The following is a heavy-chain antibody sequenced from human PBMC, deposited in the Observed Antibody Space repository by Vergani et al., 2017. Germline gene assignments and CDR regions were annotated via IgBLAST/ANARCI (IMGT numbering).Heavy chain of an antibody. Sequence: QLQLQESGPGLVKPSETLSLTCTVSGGSISSSSYYWGWIRQPPGKGLEWIGSIYYSGSTYHNPSLKSRVTISVDTSKNQFSLKLSSVTAADTAVYYCARRGTIAARPRFDYWGQGTLVTVSS. V-gene: IGHV4-39*01. CDR2: IYYSGST. J-gene: IGHJ4*02. CDR1: GGSISSSSYY. D-gene: IGHD6-6*01. CDR3: ARRGTIAARPRFDY.